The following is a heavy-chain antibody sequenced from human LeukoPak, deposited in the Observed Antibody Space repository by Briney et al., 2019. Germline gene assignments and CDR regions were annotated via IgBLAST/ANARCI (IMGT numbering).Heavy chain of an antibody. CDR2: FNPNNGGT. CDR1: GYTFSDYY. D-gene: IGHD3-10*01. CDR3: ARGTPLRGIYDAFDI. V-gene: IGHV1-2*02. Sequence: ASVKVSCQTTGYTFSDYYVHWVRRAPGQGLQWMGWFNPNNGGTNVAERFQDRVTMTSDTSITSAYMELSRLTSDDTAVYYCARGTPLRGIYDAFDIWGQGTMVTVSS. J-gene: IGHJ3*02.